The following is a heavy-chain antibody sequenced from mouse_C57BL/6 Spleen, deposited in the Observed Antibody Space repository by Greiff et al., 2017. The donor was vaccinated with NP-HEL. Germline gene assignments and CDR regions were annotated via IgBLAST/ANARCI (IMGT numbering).Heavy chain of an antibody. CDR3: ARNGDGSSPTYFDG. D-gene: IGHD1-1*01. J-gene: IGHJ1*03. Sequence: QVQLKESGPGLVAPSQSLSITCTVSGFSLTSYAISWVRQPPGKGLEWLGVIWTGGGTNYNSALKSRLSISKDNSKSQVFLKMNSRQTDDTARDYCARNGDGSSPTYFDGWGTGTTVTVSS. CDR1: GFSLTSYA. V-gene: IGHV2-9-1*01. CDR2: IWTGGGT.